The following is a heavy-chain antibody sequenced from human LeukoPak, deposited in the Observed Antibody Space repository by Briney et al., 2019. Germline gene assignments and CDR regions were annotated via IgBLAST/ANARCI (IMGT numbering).Heavy chain of an antibody. Sequence: GGSLRLSCAASGFTFSRYWMSWVRQAPGKGLEWVANINQDGSEKYYVDSVKGRFAISRDNAKKSVYLQVNSLRAEDTAVYYCARDWGAVLTVYHNDLWGQGTLVTVSS. D-gene: IGHD4/OR15-4a*01. CDR2: INQDGSEK. J-gene: IGHJ4*02. CDR1: GFTFSRYW. CDR3: ARDWGAVLTVYHNDL. V-gene: IGHV3-7*05.